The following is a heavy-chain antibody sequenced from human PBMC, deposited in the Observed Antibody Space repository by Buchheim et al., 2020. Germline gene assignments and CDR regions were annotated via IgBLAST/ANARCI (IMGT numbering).Heavy chain of an antibody. Sequence: QVQLQESGPGLVKPSETLSLTCTVSGGSISSYYWSWIRQPPGKGLEWIGYIYYSGSTNYNPSLKSRVTISVDTSKNQFSLKLSSVTAADTAGYYCARASPMVRGQNWFDPWGQGTL. J-gene: IGHJ5*02. CDR2: IYYSGST. CDR3: ARASPMVRGQNWFDP. CDR1: GGSISSYY. V-gene: IGHV4-59*01. D-gene: IGHD3-10*01.